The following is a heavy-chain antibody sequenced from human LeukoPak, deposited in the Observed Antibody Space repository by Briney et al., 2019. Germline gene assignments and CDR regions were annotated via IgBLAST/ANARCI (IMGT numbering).Heavy chain of an antibody. D-gene: IGHD5-18*01. CDR1: GITFSHYA. Sequence: GGSLRLSCVASGITFSHYAVSWVRQAPEEGLDWVSVISGSAHKIRYADSVKGRFTISRDNSENIVYLQMNNLRAEDTAVYYCAGRVTGYSSGYVYWGQGTLVTVSS. CDR3: AGRVTGYSSGYVY. CDR2: ISGSAHKI. V-gene: IGHV3-23*01. J-gene: IGHJ4*02.